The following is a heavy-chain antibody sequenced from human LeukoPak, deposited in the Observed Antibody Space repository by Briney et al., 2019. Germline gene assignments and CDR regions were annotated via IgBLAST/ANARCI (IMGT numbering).Heavy chain of an antibody. Sequence: GASVKVSCKASGYTFTSYDINWVRQATGQGLEWMGCMNPNSGNTGYAQKFQGRVTMTRNTSISTAYMELSSLRSEDTAVYYCARDFYDSSGYYYGYWGQGTLVTVSS. J-gene: IGHJ4*02. V-gene: IGHV1-8*01. CDR1: GYTFTSYD. CDR2: MNPNSGNT. D-gene: IGHD3-22*01. CDR3: ARDFYDSSGYYYGY.